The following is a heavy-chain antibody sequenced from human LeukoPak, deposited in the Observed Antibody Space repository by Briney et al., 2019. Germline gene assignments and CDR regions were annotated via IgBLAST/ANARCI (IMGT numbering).Heavy chain of an antibody. CDR2: INHSGST. CDR3: ARGPDGEEQLVHETGRHFDY. CDR1: GGSFSGYY. J-gene: IGHJ4*02. D-gene: IGHD6-6*01. V-gene: IGHV4-34*01. Sequence: PSETLSLTCAVYGGSFSGYYWSWIRQPPGKGLEWIGEINHSGSTNYNPSLKSRVTISVDTSKNQFSLKLSSVTAADTAVYYCARGPDGEEQLVHETGRHFDYWGQGTLVTVSS.